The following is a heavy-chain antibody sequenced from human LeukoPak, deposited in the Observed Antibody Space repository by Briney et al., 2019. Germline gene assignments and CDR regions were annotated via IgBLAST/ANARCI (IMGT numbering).Heavy chain of an antibody. CDR2: INRDGSVK. V-gene: IGHV3-7*01. D-gene: IGHD2-21*01. Sequence: GGSLRLSCAASGFSYSSYWMTWVREGRGEGLEGVSNINRDGSVKHYMDSVKGRFNISRDNAKNSLYLQMNSLRAEDTAVYYCARDFSPYCGGDCYFDAFDMWGQGTVVTVSS. CDR1: GFSYSSYW. CDR3: ARDFSPYCGGDCYFDAFDM. J-gene: IGHJ3*02.